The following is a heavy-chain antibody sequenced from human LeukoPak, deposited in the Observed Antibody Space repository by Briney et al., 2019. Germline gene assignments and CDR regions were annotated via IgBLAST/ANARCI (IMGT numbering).Heavy chain of an antibody. CDR1: GFTFSSYA. CDR2: ISGSGGST. D-gene: IGHD6-19*01. CDR3: AKDKVTGYSSGWYRGYYDSSGHGNWFDP. Sequence: GGSLRLSCAASGFTFSSYAMSWVRQAPGKGLEWVSAISGSGGSTYYADSVKGRFTISRDNSKNTLYLQMNSLRAEDTAVYYCAKDKVTGYSSGWYRGYYDSSGHGNWFDPWGQGTLVTVSS. J-gene: IGHJ5*02. V-gene: IGHV3-23*01.